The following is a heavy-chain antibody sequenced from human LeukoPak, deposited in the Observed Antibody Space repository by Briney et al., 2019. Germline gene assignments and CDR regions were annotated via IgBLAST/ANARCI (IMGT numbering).Heavy chain of an antibody. J-gene: IGHJ5*02. CDR1: GFTVTNYY. Sequence: GGSLRLSCAASGFTVTNYYMSWVRKAPGKVLEWVSVVYSGGETHHADSVKGRFTLSRDRSKNTLYLQMNSLRVEDTAVYYCTKDPDAWGQGTLVTVSS. V-gene: IGHV3-66*01. CDR2: VYSGGET. CDR3: TKDPDA.